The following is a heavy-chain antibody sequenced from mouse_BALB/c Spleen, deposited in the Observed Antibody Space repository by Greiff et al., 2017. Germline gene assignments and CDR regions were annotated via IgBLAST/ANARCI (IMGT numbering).Heavy chain of an antibody. J-gene: IGHJ3*01. D-gene: IGHD6-1*01. CDR3: ARESSLSWFAY. Sequence: QVQLQQSGPELVKPGASVRISCKASGYTFTSYYIHWVKQRPGQGLEWIGWIYPGNVNTKYNEKFKGKATLTADKSSSTAYMQLSSLTSEDSAVYFCARESSLSWFAYWGQGTLVTVSA. CDR2: IYPGNVNT. CDR1: GYTFTSYY. V-gene: IGHV1S56*01.